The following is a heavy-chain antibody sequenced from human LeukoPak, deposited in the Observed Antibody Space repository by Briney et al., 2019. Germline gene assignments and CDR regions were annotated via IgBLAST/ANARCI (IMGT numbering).Heavy chain of an antibody. V-gene: IGHV3-21*01. CDR3: ARGGCDGGSCYNDY. D-gene: IGHD2-15*01. J-gene: IGHJ4*02. CDR1: GFTFSSYS. CDR2: ISSRSSYI. Sequence: GGSLRLSCAASGFTFSSYSMNWVRQAPGEGLEWVSSISSRSSYIYYADSVKGRFTISRDNAKNSLYLQMNSLRAEDTAVYYCARGGCDGGSCYNDYWGQGTLVTVSS.